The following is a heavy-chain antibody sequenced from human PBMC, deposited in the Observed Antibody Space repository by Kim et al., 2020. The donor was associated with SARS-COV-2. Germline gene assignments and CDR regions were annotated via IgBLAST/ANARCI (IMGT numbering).Heavy chain of an antibody. V-gene: IGHV1-46*01. Sequence: ASVKVSCKASGYTFTTYYMHWVRQAPGQGLEWMGKINPSGGSTSYAQKFQGRVTMTRDTSTSTVYMELSSLRSEDTAVYYCARDRVVPAAKAPYYYYGMDVWGQGTTVTVSS. J-gene: IGHJ6*02. CDR3: ARDRVVPAAKAPYYYYGMDV. CDR2: INPSGGST. CDR1: GYTFTTYY. D-gene: IGHD2-2*01.